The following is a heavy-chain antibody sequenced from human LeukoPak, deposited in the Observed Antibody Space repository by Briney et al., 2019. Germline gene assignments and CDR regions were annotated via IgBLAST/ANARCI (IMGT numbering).Heavy chain of an antibody. Sequence: ASVKVSCTASGYTFTSYYMHWVRQAPGQGLEWMGIINPSGGSTSYAQKFQGRVTMTRDTSTSTVYMELSSLRSEDTAVYYCARDGAYCGGDCSGADYWGQGTLVTVSS. J-gene: IGHJ4*02. CDR2: INPSGGST. V-gene: IGHV1-46*01. D-gene: IGHD2-21*02. CDR1: GYTFTSYY. CDR3: ARDGAYCGGDCSGADY.